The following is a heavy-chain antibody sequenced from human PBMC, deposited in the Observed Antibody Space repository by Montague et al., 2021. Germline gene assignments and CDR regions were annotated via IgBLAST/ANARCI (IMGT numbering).Heavy chain of an antibody. CDR1: GGSFSANY. V-gene: IGHV4-34*01. CDR3: ARGSRPHYDLWTGYSPYFDS. J-gene: IGHJ4*02. CDR2: IYHSGRA. D-gene: IGHD3-3*01. Sequence: SETLSLTCAVYGGSFSANYWSWIRQPPGKGLEWIGEIYHSGRANYNPSFKGRVSMSVDTSKNQFSLKLSSVTAADTAMYFCARGSRPHYDLWTGYSPYFDSWGQGTLVTVSS.